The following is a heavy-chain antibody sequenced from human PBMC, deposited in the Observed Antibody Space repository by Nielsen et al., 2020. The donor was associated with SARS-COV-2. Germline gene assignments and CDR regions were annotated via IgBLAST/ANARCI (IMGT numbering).Heavy chain of an antibody. J-gene: IGHJ3*02. CDR3: ARDLPWGGSGYRVVDDAFDI. Sequence: GESLKISCAASGFTFSSNYMSWVRQAPGKGLEWVSVIYSGGSTYYADSLKGRFTISRHNSKNTLHLQLNSLRAEDTAVYYCARDLPWGGSGYRVVDDAFDIWGQGTMVTVSS. CDR2: IYSGGST. CDR1: GFTFSSNY. V-gene: IGHV3-53*04. D-gene: IGHD3-22*01.